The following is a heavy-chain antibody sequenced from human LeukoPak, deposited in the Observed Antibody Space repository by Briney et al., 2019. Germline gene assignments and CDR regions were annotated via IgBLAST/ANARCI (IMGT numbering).Heavy chain of an antibody. CDR3: ARVKNLDY. J-gene: IGHJ4*02. CDR2: INPNTGGT. D-gene: IGHD2/OR15-2a*01. Sequence: GASVKVSCKASGYTFTGYYIHWVRQAPGQRLEWMGCINPNTGGTNYAQKFQGRVTMTSDTSINTAYMEPSSLRSDDTALYYCARVKNLDYWGQGTLVTVSS. V-gene: IGHV1-2*02. CDR1: GYTFTGYY.